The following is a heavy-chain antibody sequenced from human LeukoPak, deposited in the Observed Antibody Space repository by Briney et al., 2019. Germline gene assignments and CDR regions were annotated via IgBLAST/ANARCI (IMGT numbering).Heavy chain of an antibody. J-gene: IGHJ4*02. D-gene: IGHD3-10*01. Sequence: SETLSLTCSVSGDSLSSNYYWGWIRQPPGKGLEWIGEINHSGSTNYNPSLKSRVTISVDTSKNQFSLKLSSVTAADTAVYYCARGRPRYYYGSGSYYRGPFDYWGQGTLVTVSS. V-gene: IGHV4-34*01. CDR1: GDSLSSNYY. CDR3: ARGRPRYYYGSGSYYRGPFDY. CDR2: INHSGST.